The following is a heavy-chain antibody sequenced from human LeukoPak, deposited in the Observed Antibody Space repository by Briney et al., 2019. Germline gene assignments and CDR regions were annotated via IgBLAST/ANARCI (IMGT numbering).Heavy chain of an antibody. V-gene: IGHV4-39*07. CDR1: GGSISSSSYY. J-gene: IGHJ5*02. CDR2: ISYSGST. Sequence: PSETLSLTCTVSGGSISSSSYYWGWIRQPPGKGLEWIGSISYSGSTYYNPSLKSRVTISVDTSKNQFSLKLSSVTAADTAMYYCMRVILYQRGDNWFDPWGQGTLVTVSS. D-gene: IGHD3-3*01. CDR3: MRVILYQRGDNWFDP.